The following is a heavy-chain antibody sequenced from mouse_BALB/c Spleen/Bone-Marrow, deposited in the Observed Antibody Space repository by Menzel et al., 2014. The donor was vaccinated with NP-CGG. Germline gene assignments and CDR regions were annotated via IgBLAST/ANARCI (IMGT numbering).Heavy chain of an antibody. J-gene: IGHJ1*01. V-gene: IGHV7-3*02. CDR3: ARDENYDIYWYFDV. D-gene: IGHD1-1*01. CDR2: IRNKANGYTT. Sequence: EVQVVESGGGLVQPGGSLRLSCAPSGFTFTDYYMSWVRQTPGKALEWLGFIRNKANGYTTDYSVSVKGRFTISRDKSQSILYLQMNTLRAEGSATYYCARDENYDIYWYFDVWGAGTTVTVSS. CDR1: GFTFTDYY.